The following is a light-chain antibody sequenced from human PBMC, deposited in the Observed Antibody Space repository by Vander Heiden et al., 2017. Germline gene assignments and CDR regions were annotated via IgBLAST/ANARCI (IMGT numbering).Light chain of an antibody. CDR3: YSYTSKSTRYV. J-gene: IGLJ1*01. Sequence: QSALTQPASVSGSPGQSITISCTGASSDVGDYNYVSWYQQHPGKAPKLIIFEVTNRPSGVSNRFSGSKSDNTASLTIAGLQAEDEADYYCYSYTSKSTRYVFGTGTKVTVL. CDR2: EVT. CDR1: SSDVGDYNY. V-gene: IGLV2-14*01.